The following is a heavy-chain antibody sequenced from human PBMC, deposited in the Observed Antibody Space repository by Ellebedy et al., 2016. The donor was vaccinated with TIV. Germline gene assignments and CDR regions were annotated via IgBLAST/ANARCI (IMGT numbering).Heavy chain of an antibody. CDR1: GFSFSGWW. J-gene: IGHJ3*01. Sequence: HTGGPLRLSCAASGFSFSGWWMHWVRQAPGKGLVWVSRIYADTGETHYADSVKGRFTISSDSAKNTLYLQMNSLRVDDTAVYYCATDRGSDVWGQGTMVTVSA. CDR3: ATDRGSDV. V-gene: IGHV3-74*01. D-gene: IGHD6-25*01. CDR2: IYADTGET.